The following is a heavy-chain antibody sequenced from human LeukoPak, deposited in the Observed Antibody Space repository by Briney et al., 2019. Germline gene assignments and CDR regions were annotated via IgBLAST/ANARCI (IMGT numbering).Heavy chain of an antibody. CDR2: IYTSGST. CDR3: ARASYSYDINGWVPFDY. CDR1: GGSISSISYY. D-gene: IGHD3-22*01. Sequence: PSETLSLTCTVSGGSISSISYYWGWIRQPPGKGLEWIGRIYTSGSTNYNPSLKSRVTISGDTSKNQFSLRLSSVTAADTAVYYCARASYSYDINGWVPFDYWGQGTLVTVSS. V-gene: IGHV4-39*07. J-gene: IGHJ4*02.